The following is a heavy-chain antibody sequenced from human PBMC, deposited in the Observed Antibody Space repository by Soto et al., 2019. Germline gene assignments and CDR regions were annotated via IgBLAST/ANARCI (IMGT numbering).Heavy chain of an antibody. CDR1: GFTFSSYG. D-gene: IGHD3-22*01. CDR2: ISYDGSNK. J-gene: IGHJ4*02. Sequence: QVQLVEYGGGVVQPGRSLRLSCAASGFTFSSYGMHWVRQAPGKGLEWVAVISYDGSNKYYADSVKGRFTISRDNSKNTLYLQMNSLRAEDTAVYYCVTYDSSGSYRFDYWGQGTLVTVSS. V-gene: IGHV3-30*03. CDR3: VTYDSSGSYRFDY.